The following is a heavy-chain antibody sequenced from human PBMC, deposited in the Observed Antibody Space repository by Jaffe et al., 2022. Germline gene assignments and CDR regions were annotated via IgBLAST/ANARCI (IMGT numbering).Heavy chain of an antibody. CDR1: GYSISSGYY. CDR3: ARQGYCSGGSCYGLDY. V-gene: IGHV4-38-2*01. J-gene: IGHJ4*02. Sequence: QVQLQESGPGLVKPSETLSLTCAVSGYSISSGYYWGWIRQPPGKGLEWIGSIYHSGSTYYNPSLKSRVTISVDTSKNQFSLKLSSVTAADTAVYYCARQGYCSGGSCYGLDYWGQGTLVTVSS. D-gene: IGHD2-15*01. CDR2: IYHSGST.